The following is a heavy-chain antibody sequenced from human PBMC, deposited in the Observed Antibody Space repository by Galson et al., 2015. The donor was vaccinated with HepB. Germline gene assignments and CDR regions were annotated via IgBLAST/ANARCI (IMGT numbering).Heavy chain of an antibody. Sequence: CAISGDSVSSDSAAWNWIRQSPSRGLEWLGRTYYRSNWYYDYAASVKSRIIINADTSRNQSSLQLNSVSPEDTAVYYCARDAPGGETIYDYWGQGTLVTVSS. CDR3: ARDAPGGETIYDY. V-gene: IGHV6-1*01. CDR2: TYYRSNWYY. D-gene: IGHD4-23*01. J-gene: IGHJ4*02. CDR1: GDSVSSDSAA.